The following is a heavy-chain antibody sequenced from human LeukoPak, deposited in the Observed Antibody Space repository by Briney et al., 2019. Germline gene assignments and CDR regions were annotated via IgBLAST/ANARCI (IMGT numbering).Heavy chain of an antibody. D-gene: IGHD2-8*01. J-gene: IGHJ4*02. V-gene: IGHV3-21*01. CDR1: GFTFSSYS. Sequence: GGSLRLSCAASGFTFSSYSMNWVRQAPGKGLEWVSSIRSSSSYIYYADSVKGRFTISRDNAKNSLYLQMNSLRVEDTAVYYCARVCLIEGVCYAYFDYWGQGTLVTVSS. CDR3: ARVCLIEGVCYAYFDY. CDR2: IRSSSSYI.